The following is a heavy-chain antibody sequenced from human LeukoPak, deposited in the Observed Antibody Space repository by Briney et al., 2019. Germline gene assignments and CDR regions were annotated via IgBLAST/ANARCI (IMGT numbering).Heavy chain of an antibody. CDR2: ISYDGSSK. Sequence: PGRSLRLSCAASGFLFSAYDFHWVRQAPAKGLEWVAFISYDGSSKNYAQSVKGRFTISRDNSKNTLYVQMNSLRHEDTAVYYCARVTGHSGYDLKYWGQGALVTVSS. CDR3: ARVTGHSGYDLKY. J-gene: IGHJ4*02. V-gene: IGHV3-30*01. CDR1: GFLFSAYD. D-gene: IGHD5-12*01.